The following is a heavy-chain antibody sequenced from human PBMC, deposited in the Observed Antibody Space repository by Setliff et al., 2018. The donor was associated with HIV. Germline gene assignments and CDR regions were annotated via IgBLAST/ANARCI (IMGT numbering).Heavy chain of an antibody. CDR1: GASISSHY. CDR3: AKGAGFYGDYTFDY. V-gene: IGHV4-59*11. D-gene: IGHD4-17*01. Sequence: SETLSLTCTVSGASISSHYWSWIRQSPGRELEWIGYIYSTGSTNCNPSLQSRVSISMDASKNKFSLKVTSVTSADTAVYYCAKGAGFYGDYTFDYWGQGHLVTVSS. J-gene: IGHJ4*02. CDR2: IYSTGST.